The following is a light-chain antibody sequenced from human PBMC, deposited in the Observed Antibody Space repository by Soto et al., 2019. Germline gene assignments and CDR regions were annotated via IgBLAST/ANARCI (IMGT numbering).Light chain of an antibody. CDR3: AAGDDSRSAWV. V-gene: IGLV1-47*01. J-gene: IGLJ3*02. Sequence: QSVLTQPPSASGTPGQRVTISCSGSSSNIESNYVYWYQQLPGSAPKLLIYRNDQRPSGVPDRFSGSTSGTSASLAISGLRSKNGANYYCAAGDDSRSAWVLGGGPKLPFL. CDR1: SSNIESNY. CDR2: RND.